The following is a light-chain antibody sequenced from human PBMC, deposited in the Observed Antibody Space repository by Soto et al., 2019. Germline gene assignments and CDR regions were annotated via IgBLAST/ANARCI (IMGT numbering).Light chain of an antibody. CDR3: QQSCSTPWT. V-gene: IGKV1-39*01. CDR1: QSISSC. CDR2: AAS. J-gene: IGKJ1*01. Sequence: DMQMTQSPSSLSASVGDRVTITCRASQSISSCLSWYQQKPGKAPNLLIYAASSLQGGVPSRFSGSGSGTDFTLTISSLQPEDFATYYCQQSCSTPWTFGQGTKVEIK.